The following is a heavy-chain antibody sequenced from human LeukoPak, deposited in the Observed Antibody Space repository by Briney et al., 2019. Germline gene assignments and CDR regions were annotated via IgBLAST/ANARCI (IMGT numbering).Heavy chain of an antibody. CDR1: GYTFTGYY. CDR3: ARVLVGHIADNWFDP. D-gene: IGHD2-21*01. V-gene: IGHV1-2*02. CDR2: INPNSGGT. J-gene: IGHJ5*02. Sequence: GASVKVSCKASGYTFTGYYMHWVRQAPGQGLEWMGWINPNSGGTNYAQKFQGRVTMTRDTSISTACMELSRLRSDDTAVYYCARVLVGHIADNWFDPWGQGTLVTVSS.